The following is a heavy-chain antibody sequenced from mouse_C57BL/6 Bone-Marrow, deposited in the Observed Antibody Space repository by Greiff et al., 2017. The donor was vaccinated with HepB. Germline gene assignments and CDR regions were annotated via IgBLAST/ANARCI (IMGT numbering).Heavy chain of an antibody. V-gene: IGHV5-4*03. CDR3: ARGIYYGYLYAMDY. Sequence: EVMLVESGGGLVKPGGSLKLSCAASGFTFSSYAMSWVRQTPEKRLEWVATISDGGSYTYYPDNVKGRFTISRDNAKNNLYLQMSHLKSEDTAMYYCARGIYYGYLYAMDYWGQGTSVTVSS. D-gene: IGHD2-2*01. J-gene: IGHJ4*01. CDR1: GFTFSSYA. CDR2: ISDGGSYT.